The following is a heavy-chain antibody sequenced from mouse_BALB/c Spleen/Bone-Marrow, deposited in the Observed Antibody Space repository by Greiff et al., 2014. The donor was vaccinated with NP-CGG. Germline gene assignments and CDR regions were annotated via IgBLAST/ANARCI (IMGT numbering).Heavy chain of an antibody. V-gene: IGHV5-6*02. Sequence: DVMLVESGGDLVKPGGPLKLSCAASGFTFSSYGMSWVRQTPDKRLEWVATISSGGSYTYYPDSVKGRFTISRDNAKNTLYLQVSSLKSEDTAMYYCARPYDFGAWFAYWGQGTLVTISA. CDR3: ARPYDFGAWFAY. CDR2: ISSGGSYT. J-gene: IGHJ3*01. D-gene: IGHD2-4*01. CDR1: GFTFSSYG.